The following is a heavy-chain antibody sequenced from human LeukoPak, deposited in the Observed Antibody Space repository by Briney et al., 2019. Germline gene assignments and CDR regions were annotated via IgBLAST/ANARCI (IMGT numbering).Heavy chain of an antibody. D-gene: IGHD3-22*01. CDR2: IRYDGSNK. CDR3: AKDYYDSSGYYAFDI. Sequence: LTGGSLRLSCAASGFTFSSYGMHWVRQAPGKGMEWVAFIRYDGSNKYYADSVKGRFTISRDNSKNTLYLQMNSLRAEDTAVYYCAKDYYDSSGYYAFDIWGQGTMVTVSS. J-gene: IGHJ3*02. V-gene: IGHV3-30*02. CDR1: GFTFSSYG.